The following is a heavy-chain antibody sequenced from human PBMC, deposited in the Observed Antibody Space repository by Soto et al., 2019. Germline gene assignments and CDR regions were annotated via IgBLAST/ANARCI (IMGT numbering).Heavy chain of an antibody. Sequence: QVQLQESGPGLVKPSETLSLTCAVSGGSISSPNWWSCYRQPPGKGLEWIGEMYPSGSSNRNPSLNSRVTISLDTSKNHFSLKLTSLTAADTAMYYCAREGFDHRTDYWGQGIPVTVSS. CDR2: MYPSGSS. CDR1: GGSISSPNW. V-gene: IGHV4-4*02. CDR3: AREGFDHRTDY. J-gene: IGHJ4*02.